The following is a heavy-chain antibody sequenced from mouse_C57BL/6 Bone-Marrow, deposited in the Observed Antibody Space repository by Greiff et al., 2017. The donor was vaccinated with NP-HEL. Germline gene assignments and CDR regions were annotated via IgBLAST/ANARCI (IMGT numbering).Heavy chain of an antibody. V-gene: IGHV1-4*01. CDR3: ARGGSYYDDDGDY. J-gene: IGHJ2*01. Sequence: QVQLQQSGAELARPGASVKMSCKASGYTFTSYTMHWVKQRPGQGLEWIGYINPSSGYTKYNQKFKDKATLTADTSSSTAYMQLSSLTSEDSAVYYCARGGSYYDDDGDYWGQGTTLTVSS. D-gene: IGHD2-4*01. CDR1: GYTFTSYT. CDR2: INPSSGYT.